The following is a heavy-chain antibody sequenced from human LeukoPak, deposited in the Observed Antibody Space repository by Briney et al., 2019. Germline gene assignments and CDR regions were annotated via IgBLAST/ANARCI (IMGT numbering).Heavy chain of an antibody. CDR3: VGYCSGGSCYSPYYYYGMDV. Sequence: SETLSLTCAVYGGPFSGYYWSWIRQHPGKGLEWIGEINHSGSTNYNPSLKSRVTISVDTSKNQFSLKLSSVTAADTAVYYCVGYCSGGSCYSPYYYYGMDVWGQGTTVTVSS. V-gene: IGHV4-34*01. D-gene: IGHD2-15*01. J-gene: IGHJ6*02. CDR1: GGPFSGYY. CDR2: INHSGST.